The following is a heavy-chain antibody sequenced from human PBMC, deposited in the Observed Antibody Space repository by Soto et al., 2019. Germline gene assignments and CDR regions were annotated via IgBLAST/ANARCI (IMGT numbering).Heavy chain of an antibody. V-gene: IGHV1-2*02. Sequence: QVQLVQSGAEVKEPGDSVRVSCEASGDTFTAYDIHWVRQAPGQGLEWIGWINPKFGDTTYAQDFQGRVSMTRDMSISTVYMELSRLTSDETAIYYCARNMDYYYGPGSGNGHGFWGQGTTVTVFS. D-gene: IGHD3-10*01. CDR2: INPKFGDT. CDR1: GDTFTAYD. CDR3: ARNMDYYYGPGSGNGHGF. J-gene: IGHJ6*02.